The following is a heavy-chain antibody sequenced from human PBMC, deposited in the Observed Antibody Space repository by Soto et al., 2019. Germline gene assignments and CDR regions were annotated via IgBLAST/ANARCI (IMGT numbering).Heavy chain of an antibody. Sequence: SHTLSLTCAISGDSVSSNSAAWNWIMQSPSRGLEWLGRTYYRSKWYNDYAVSVKSRITINPDTSKNQFSLQLNSVTPEEKAVYYCERQIFGVVPFDYWAQGTLDPVSP. CDR2: TYYRSKWYN. V-gene: IGHV6-1*01. CDR3: ERQIFGVVPFDY. CDR1: GDSVSSNSAA. J-gene: IGHJ4*02. D-gene: IGHD3-3*01.